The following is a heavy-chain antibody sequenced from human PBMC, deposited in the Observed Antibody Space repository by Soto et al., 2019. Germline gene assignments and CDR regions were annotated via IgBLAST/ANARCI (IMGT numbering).Heavy chain of an antibody. CDR1: GYTFTNFG. J-gene: IGHJ6*02. CDR3: ARGQQLYYYYGMDV. Sequence: ASVKVSCKASGYTFTNFGISWVRQAPGQGLEWMGWISAYNGNTNYAQNFQGRVTMTTDTSTSTAYMELSRLRSDDTAVYYCARGQQLYYYYGMDVWGQGTTVTVS. CDR2: ISAYNGNT. V-gene: IGHV1-18*01. D-gene: IGHD6-13*01.